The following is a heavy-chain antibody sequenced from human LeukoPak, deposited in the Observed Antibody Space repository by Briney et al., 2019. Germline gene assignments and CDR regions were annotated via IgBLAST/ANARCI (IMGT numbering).Heavy chain of an antibody. Sequence: GGSLRLSCAASGFTFSSYGMHWVRQAPGKGLEWVAFIRHDGSNKYYADSVKGRFTISRDNSKNTLYLQMNSLRAEDTAVYYCAKGPVVNPDYWGQGTLVTVSS. CDR3: AKGPVVNPDY. CDR2: IRHDGSNK. J-gene: IGHJ4*02. D-gene: IGHD3-22*01. CDR1: GFTFSSYG. V-gene: IGHV3-30*02.